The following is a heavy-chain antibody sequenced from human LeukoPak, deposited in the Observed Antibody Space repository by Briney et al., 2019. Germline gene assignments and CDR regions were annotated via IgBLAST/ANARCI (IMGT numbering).Heavy chain of an antibody. J-gene: IGHJ4*02. Sequence: SETLSLTCTVSGGSVSSGSYYWSWIRQPPGKGLEWIGYIYYGGSTNYNPSLKSRVTISVDTSKNQFSLKLSSVTAADTAVYYCARTTGDYWGQGTLVTVSS. CDR1: GGSVSSGSYY. D-gene: IGHD4-17*01. CDR3: ARTTGDY. CDR2: IYYGGST. V-gene: IGHV4-61*01.